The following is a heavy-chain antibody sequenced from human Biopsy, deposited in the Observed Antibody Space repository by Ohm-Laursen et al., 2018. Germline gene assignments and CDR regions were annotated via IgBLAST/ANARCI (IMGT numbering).Heavy chain of an antibody. J-gene: IGHJ6*02. V-gene: IGHV1-69*06. CDR2: VMPIFGTA. CDR1: GVTFTSYA. D-gene: IGHD4-17*01. CDR3: ATRVTPVATLYYYAMDV. Sequence: SVKVSCKTSGVTFTSYAISWVRQAPGQGLEWMGRVMPIFGTANYAQKFQGRVAITADKSTSTAHLDLSSLRSEDTAVYYCATRVTPVATLYYYAMDVWGQGTTVTVSS.